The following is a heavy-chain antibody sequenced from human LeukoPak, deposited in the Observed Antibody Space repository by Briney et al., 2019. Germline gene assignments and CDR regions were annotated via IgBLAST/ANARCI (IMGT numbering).Heavy chain of an antibody. V-gene: IGHV1-46*01. D-gene: IGHD6-6*01. CDR3: ARDGHMASALYYFDY. CDR2: INPSGGST. Sequence: ASVKVSCKASGYTFTSYSMHWVRQAPGQGLEWMGIINPSGGSTTYAQKFQGRVTMTMDTSTSTVYMELSSLRSEDTAVCYCARDGHMASALYYFDYWGQGTLVTVSS. CDR1: GYTFTSYS. J-gene: IGHJ4*02.